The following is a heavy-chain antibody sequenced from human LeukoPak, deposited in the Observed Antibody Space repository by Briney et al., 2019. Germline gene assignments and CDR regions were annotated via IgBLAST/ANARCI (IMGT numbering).Heavy chain of an antibody. CDR2: ISGSGGST. D-gene: IGHD3-22*01. CDR3: AKDQNYDSSGYPDY. J-gene: IGHJ4*02. V-gene: IGHV3-23*01. CDR1: GFTFSSYA. Sequence: GASLRLSCAASGFTFSSYAMSWVRQAPGKGLEWVSAISGSGGSTYYADSVKGRFTISRDNPKNTLYLQMNSLRAEDTAVYYCAKDQNYDSSGYPDYWGQGTLVTVSS.